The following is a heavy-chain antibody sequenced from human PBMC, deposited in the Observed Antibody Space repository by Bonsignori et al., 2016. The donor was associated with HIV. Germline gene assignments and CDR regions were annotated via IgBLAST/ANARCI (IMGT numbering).Heavy chain of an antibody. CDR2: IVVGSGNT. CDR3: AAAHPDDYSNMSFDY. Sequence: WVRQAPGQRPEWIGWIVVGSGNTHYAQKFQERVTITRDMSTSTAYMELSSLRSEDTAVYYCAAAHPDDYSNMSFDYWGQGTLVTVSS. J-gene: IGHJ4*02. V-gene: IGHV1-58*01. D-gene: IGHD4-11*01.